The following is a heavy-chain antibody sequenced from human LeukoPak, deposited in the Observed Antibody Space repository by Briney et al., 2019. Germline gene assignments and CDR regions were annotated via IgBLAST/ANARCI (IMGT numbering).Heavy chain of an antibody. CDR1: GYTLTELS. Sequence: ASVTVSYTVSGYTLTELSMHWVRQAPGKGLEWMGGFDPEDGETIYAQKFQGRVTMTEDTSTDTAYMELSSLRSEDTAVYYCATTNVAIVGATNFDYWGQGTLVTVSS. J-gene: IGHJ4*02. CDR3: ATTNVAIVGATNFDY. D-gene: IGHD1-26*01. CDR2: FDPEDGET. V-gene: IGHV1-24*01.